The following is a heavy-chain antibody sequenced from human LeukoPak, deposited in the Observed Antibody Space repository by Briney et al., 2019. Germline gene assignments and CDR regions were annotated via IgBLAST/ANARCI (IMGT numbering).Heavy chain of an antibody. CDR1: GGTFSSYA. D-gene: IGHD3-22*01. V-gene: IGHV1-69*04. Sequence: SVKVSCKASGGTFSSYAISWVRQAPGQGLEWMGRIIPILGIANYAQKFQGRVTITADKSTSTAYMELSSLRSEDTAVYYCARDLTSSPLYDSSDVGGYWGQGTLVTVSS. CDR2: IIPILGIA. CDR3: ARDLTSSPLYDSSDVGGY. J-gene: IGHJ4*02.